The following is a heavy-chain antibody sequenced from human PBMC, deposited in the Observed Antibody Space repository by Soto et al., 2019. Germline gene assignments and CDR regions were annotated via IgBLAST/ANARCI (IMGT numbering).Heavy chain of an antibody. Sequence: ASXKVSCKSSGYTFTSYAMHCVRQAPGQRLEWMGWINAGNGNTKYSQKFQGRVTITRDTSASTAYMELSSLRSEDTAVYYCARSDGPLGDYWGQGTLVTVSS. J-gene: IGHJ4*02. V-gene: IGHV1-3*01. D-gene: IGHD4-17*01. CDR2: INAGNGNT. CDR1: GYTFTSYA. CDR3: ARSDGPLGDY.